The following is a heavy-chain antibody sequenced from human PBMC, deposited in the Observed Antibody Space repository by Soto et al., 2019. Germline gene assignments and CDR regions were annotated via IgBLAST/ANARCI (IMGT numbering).Heavy chain of an antibody. CDR2: INAGNGET. CDR1: GYTFTSYA. J-gene: IGHJ5*02. V-gene: IGHV1-3*01. CDR3: ATEAPVKKSPFDP. Sequence: GASVKVSCKASGYTFTSYAMHWVRQAPGQRLEWMGWINAGNGETIYAQKFQGRVTMTEDTSTDTAYMELSSLRSEDTAVYYCATEAPVKKSPFDPWGQGTLVTVSS.